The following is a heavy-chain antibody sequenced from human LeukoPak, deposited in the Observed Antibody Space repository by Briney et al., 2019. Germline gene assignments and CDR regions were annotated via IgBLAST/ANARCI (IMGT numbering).Heavy chain of an antibody. V-gene: IGHV1-8*02. J-gene: IGHJ6*03. CDR3: ARHNYYDIPPYYYYYMDV. CDR1: GYTFTSYD. CDR2: MNPNSGNT. D-gene: IGHD3-22*01. Sequence: ASVKVSCKASGYTFTSYDINWVRQATGQGLEWMGWMNPNSGNTGYAQTFQGRVTMTRNTSISTAYMELSSLRSEDTAVYYCARHNYYDIPPYYYYYMDVWGKGTTVTVSS.